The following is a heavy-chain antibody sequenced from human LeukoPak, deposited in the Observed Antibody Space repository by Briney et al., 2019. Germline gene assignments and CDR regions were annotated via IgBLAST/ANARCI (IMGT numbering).Heavy chain of an antibody. CDR2: IYYSGST. V-gene: IGHV4-59*01. Sequence: PSETLSLTCTVSGGSISSYYWSWIRQPPGKGLEWIGYIYYSGSTNYNPSLKSRVTISVDTSKNQFSLKLSSVTAADTAVYYCARSDTVGGDYFDYWGQGTLVTVSS. CDR3: ARSDTVGGDYFDY. D-gene: IGHD5-12*01. J-gene: IGHJ4*02. CDR1: GGSISSYY.